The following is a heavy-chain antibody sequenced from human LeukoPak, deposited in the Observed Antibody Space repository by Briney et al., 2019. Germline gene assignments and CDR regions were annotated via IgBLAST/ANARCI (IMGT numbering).Heavy chain of an antibody. CDR3: TRMTAGHDY. CDR1: GVSFDDYY. V-gene: IGHV4-34*01. D-gene: IGHD2-21*02. CDR2: INHSGYT. J-gene: IGHJ4*02. Sequence: SETLSLTCAVSGVSFDDYYWSWVCQTPGKGLEWIGEINHSGYTNDSPPLKSRVALSIDTSREQFSLNLRSVTVADTGIYYCTRMTAGHDYWGQGTLVTVSS.